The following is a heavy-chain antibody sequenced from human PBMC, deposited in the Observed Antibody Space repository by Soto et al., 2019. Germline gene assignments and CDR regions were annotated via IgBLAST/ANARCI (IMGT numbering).Heavy chain of an antibody. V-gene: IGHV1-69*13. D-gene: IGHD1-26*01. J-gene: IGHJ5*02. Sequence: ASVKVSCKASGGTFSSYAISWVRQAPGQGLEWMGGIIPIFGTANYAQKFQGRVTITADESTSTAYMELSSLRSEDTAVYYCAREDKWENWFDPWGQGTLVTVSS. CDR3: AREDKWENWFDP. CDR1: GGTFSSYA. CDR2: IIPIFGTA.